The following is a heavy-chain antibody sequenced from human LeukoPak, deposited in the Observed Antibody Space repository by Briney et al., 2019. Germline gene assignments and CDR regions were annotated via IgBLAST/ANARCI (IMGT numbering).Heavy chain of an antibody. D-gene: IGHD3-16*01. V-gene: IGHV3-23*01. CDR2: ISGSGGST. CDR3: AKSLIKSVGY. J-gene: IGHJ4*02. Sequence: GGSLRLSCAASEFTFSSYAMSWVRQAPGKGLERVSAISGSGGSTYYADSVKGRFTISRDNSKNTLYLQMNSLRAEDTAVYYCAKSLIKSVGYWGQGTLVTVSS. CDR1: EFTFSSYA.